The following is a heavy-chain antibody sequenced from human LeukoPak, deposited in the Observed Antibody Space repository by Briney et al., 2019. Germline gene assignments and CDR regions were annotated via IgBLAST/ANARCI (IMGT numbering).Heavy chain of an antibody. CDR1: GYSISSGYY. CDR2: IFHSGST. CDR3: ARTTEGGYTYDYFYYYYMDV. J-gene: IGHJ6*03. V-gene: IGHV4-38-2*02. Sequence: SETLSLTCTVSGYSISSGYYWGWIRQPPGKGLEWIGSIFHSGSTYYNPSLKSRVTISVDTSKNQFSLKLSSVTAADTAVYYCARTTEGGYTYDYFYYYYMDVWGKGTTVTISS. D-gene: IGHD5-18*01.